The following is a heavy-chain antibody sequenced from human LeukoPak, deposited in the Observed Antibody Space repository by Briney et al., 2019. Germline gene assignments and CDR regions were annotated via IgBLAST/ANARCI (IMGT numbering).Heavy chain of an antibody. CDR1: GGSISSSSYY. Sequence: PSETLSLTCTVSGGSISSSSYYWGWIRQPPGKGLEWIGSIYYSGSTYYNPSLKSRVTISVDTSKNQFSLKLSSVTAADTAVYYCARGYNSRSTFDVWGQGTVVTVSS. J-gene: IGHJ3*01. V-gene: IGHV4-39*01. CDR3: ARGYNSRSTFDV. D-gene: IGHD6-13*01. CDR2: IYYSGST.